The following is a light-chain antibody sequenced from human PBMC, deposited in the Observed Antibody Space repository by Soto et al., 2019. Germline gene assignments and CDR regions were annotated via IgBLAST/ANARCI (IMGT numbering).Light chain of an antibody. Sequence: DIQMTQSPSTLSASVGDSVTITFRASQTISSWLAWYQQKPGKAPKLLIYDNSNLQSGVPSRFSGSGSGTEFTLTISSLQPDDFATYYCQQYDGASTFGHGTKVDI. CDR3: QQYDGAST. CDR1: QTISSW. V-gene: IGKV1-5*01. J-gene: IGKJ1*01. CDR2: DNS.